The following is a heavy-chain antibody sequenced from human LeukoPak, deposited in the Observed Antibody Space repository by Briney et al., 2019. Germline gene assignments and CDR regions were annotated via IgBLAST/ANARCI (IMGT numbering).Heavy chain of an antibody. CDR3: ARLFLDYDILTGYPISYYFDY. D-gene: IGHD3-9*01. CDR2: IYSGGST. J-gene: IGHJ4*02. V-gene: IGHV3-53*01. CDR1: GFTVRSNY. Sequence: GGSLRLSCAASGFTVRSNYMSWVRQAPGKGLGWVSVIYSGGSTYYADSVKGRFTISRDNSKNTLYLQMNSLRAEDTAVYYCARLFLDYDILTGYPISYYFDYWGQGTLVTVSS.